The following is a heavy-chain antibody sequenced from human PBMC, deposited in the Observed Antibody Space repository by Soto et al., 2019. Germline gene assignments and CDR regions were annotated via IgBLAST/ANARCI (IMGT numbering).Heavy chain of an antibody. CDR3: ARDRGSGYYYVPWFDP. CDR2: ISYDGSNK. V-gene: IGHV3-30-3*01. D-gene: IGHD3-22*01. CDR1: GFTFSSYA. Sequence: GGSLRLSCAASGFTFSSYAMHWVRQAPGKGLEWVAVISYDGSNKYYADSVKGRFTISRDNSKNTLYLQMNSLRAEDTAVYYCARDRGSGYYYVPWFDPWGQGTLVTVSS. J-gene: IGHJ5*02.